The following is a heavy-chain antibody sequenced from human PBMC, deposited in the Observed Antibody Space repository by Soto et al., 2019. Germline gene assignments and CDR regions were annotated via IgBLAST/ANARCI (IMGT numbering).Heavy chain of an antibody. CDR1: GGSFSGYY. D-gene: IGHD5-12*01. CDR2: INHSGST. CDR3: ARGRDGYNYWVY. J-gene: IGHJ4*02. V-gene: IGHV4-34*01. Sequence: SETLSLTCAVYGGSFSGYYWSWIRQPPGKGLEWIGEINHSGSTNYNPSLKSRVTISVDTSKNQFSLKLSSVTAADTAVYYCARGRDGYNYWVYWGQGTLVTVSS.